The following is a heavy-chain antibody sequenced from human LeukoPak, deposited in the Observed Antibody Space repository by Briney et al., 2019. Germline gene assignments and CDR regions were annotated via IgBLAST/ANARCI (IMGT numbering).Heavy chain of an antibody. D-gene: IGHD1-7*01. V-gene: IGHV4-39*01. CDR3: ARQSTTITGTAFYYYFYMDV. Sequence: SETLSLTCTVSGGSISSPTYYWGWIRQPPGKGLEWIGSIYYSGSTSYNPSLKSRVSIFVDTSQKQFSMKLSSVTAADTVVYYCARQSTTITGTAFYYYFYMDVWGKGTTVTVSS. CDR2: IYYSGST. J-gene: IGHJ6*03. CDR1: GGSISSPTYY.